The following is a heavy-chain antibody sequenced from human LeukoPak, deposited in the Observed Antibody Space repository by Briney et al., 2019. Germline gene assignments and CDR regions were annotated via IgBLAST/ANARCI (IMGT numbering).Heavy chain of an antibody. J-gene: IGHJ4*02. D-gene: IGHD3-22*01. Sequence: GGSLRLSCAASGFTFSSYEMNWVRQAPGKGLEWVSYISSSGSTIYYADSVKGRFTISRDNAKNSLYLQMNSLRAEDTAVYYCAKDKDRVRSGYWFPYYFDYWGQGTLVTVSS. CDR1: GFTFSSYE. CDR2: ISSSGSTI. V-gene: IGHV3-48*03. CDR3: AKDKDRVRSGYWFPYYFDY.